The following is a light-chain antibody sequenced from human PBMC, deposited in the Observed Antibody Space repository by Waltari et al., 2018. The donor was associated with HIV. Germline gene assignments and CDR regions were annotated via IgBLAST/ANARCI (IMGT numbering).Light chain of an antibody. J-gene: IGLJ2*01. CDR1: SSDVGGYNY. CDR3: SSYTSSSTLVV. Sequence: GQSITISCTGTSSDVGGYNYVSWYQQHPGKAPKLMIYEVNNRPSGVSNRFSGSKSGNTASLTSSGLQAEDEADYYCSSYTSSSTLVVFGGGTKLTVL. V-gene: IGLV2-14*01. CDR2: EVN.